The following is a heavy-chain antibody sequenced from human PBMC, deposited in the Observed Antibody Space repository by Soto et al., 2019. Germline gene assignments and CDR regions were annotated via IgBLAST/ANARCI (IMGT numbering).Heavy chain of an antibody. CDR3: VRGLCYEGYFDY. Sequence: QVRLVQSGAEVKKTESSVKVSCEASGTTFSNFAIGWVRQAPGQGLEWMGGIILPFGTPNYAQKFQGRVTISADESMTTVYIELRGLRSGDTAVYYCVRGLCYEGYFDYWGQGTLVTVSS. CDR2: IILPFGTP. J-gene: IGHJ4*02. V-gene: IGHV1-69*12. CDR1: GTTFSNFA. D-gene: IGHD2-2*01.